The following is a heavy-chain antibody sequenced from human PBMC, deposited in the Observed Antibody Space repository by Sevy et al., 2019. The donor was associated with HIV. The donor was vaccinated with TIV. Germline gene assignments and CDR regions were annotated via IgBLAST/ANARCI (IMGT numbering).Heavy chain of an antibody. Sequence: GGSLRLSCAVSGFSFDSYGMTWVRQAPGKGLEWVSGISGSGTRTYYADSVKGRFIISRDNSKNTMYLQMNRLRSEDTAIYYCAKGGGGHYDPDEIGYYFYYYNMDVWGKGTTVTVSS. CDR3: AKGGGGHYDPDEIGYYFYYYNMDV. D-gene: IGHD3-22*01. V-gene: IGHV3-23*01. CDR2: ISGSGTRT. CDR1: GFSFDSYG. J-gene: IGHJ6*03.